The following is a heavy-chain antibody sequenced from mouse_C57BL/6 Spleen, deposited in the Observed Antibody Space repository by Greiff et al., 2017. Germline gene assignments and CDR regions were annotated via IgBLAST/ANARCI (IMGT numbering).Heavy chain of an antibody. V-gene: IGHV1-72*01. CDR3: ARYYGYGRYYAMDY. J-gene: IGHJ4*01. Sequence: QVQLKQPGAELVKPGASVKLSCKASGYTFTSYWMHWVKQRPGRGLEWIGRIDPNSGGTKYNEKFKSKATLAVDKPSSTASMQLSSLTSEASAVYDSARYYGYGRYYAMDYWGQGTSVTVSS. CDR2: IDPNSGGT. CDR1: GYTFTSYW. D-gene: IGHD2-2*01.